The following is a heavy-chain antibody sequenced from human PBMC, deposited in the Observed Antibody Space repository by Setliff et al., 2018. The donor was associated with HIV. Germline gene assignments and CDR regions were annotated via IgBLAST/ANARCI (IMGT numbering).Heavy chain of an antibody. CDR1: ATFTNVD. CDR2: MNPNSGVS. J-gene: IGHJ3*02. D-gene: IGHD6-19*01. V-gene: IGHV1-8*01. Sequence: ASVKVSCKASATFTNVDIHWLRRATGQGLEWMGWMNPNSGVSGYGQKFQGRVTMTRDTSISTAYMELSSLTSEDTAVYYCARDRLNVYSSGHAFDIWGQGTMVTVSS. CDR3: ARDRLNVYSSGHAFDI.